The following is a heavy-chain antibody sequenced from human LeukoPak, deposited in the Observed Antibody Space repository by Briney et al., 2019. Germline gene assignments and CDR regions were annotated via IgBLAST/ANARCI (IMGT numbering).Heavy chain of an antibody. J-gene: IGHJ4*02. V-gene: IGHV3-21*01. CDR1: GFSFSFYR. CDR3: AKDWGSSGWYFDY. Sequence: GGSLRLSCAASGFSFSFYRMDWVRQAPGKGLEWVSSISSSSSYIYYADSVKGRFTISRDNAENSLYLQMNSLRAEDTAVYYCAKDWGSSGWYFDYWGQGTLVTVSS. D-gene: IGHD6-19*01. CDR2: ISSSSSYI.